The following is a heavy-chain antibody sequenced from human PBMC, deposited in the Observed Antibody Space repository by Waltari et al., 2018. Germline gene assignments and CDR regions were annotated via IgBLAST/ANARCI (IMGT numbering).Heavy chain of an antibody. D-gene: IGHD3-10*01. CDR2: INHSGST. CDR1: GGSFSGYY. CDR3: ARGPPTYYYGSGSLDP. J-gene: IGHJ5*02. Sequence: QVQLQQWGAGLLKPSETLSLTCAVYGGSFSGYYWSWIRQPPGKGLEWIGEINHSGSTNYNPSRKSRVTISVDTSKNQFSLKLSSVTAADTAVYYCARGPPTYYYGSGSLDPWGQGTLVTVSS. V-gene: IGHV4-34*01.